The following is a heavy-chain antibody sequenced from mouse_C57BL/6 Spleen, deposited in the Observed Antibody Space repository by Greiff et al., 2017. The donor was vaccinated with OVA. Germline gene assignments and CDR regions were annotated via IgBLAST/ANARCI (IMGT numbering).Heavy chain of an antibody. V-gene: IGHV5-17*01. CDR2: ISSGSSTI. Sequence: EVKLMESGGGLVKPGGSLKLSCAASGFTFSDYGMHWVRQAPEKGLEWVAYISSGSSTIYYADTVKGRFTISRDKAKNTLFLQTTSLRSEDTAMYYCASGLPFAYWGQGTLVTVSA. CDR1: GFTFSDYG. CDR3: ASGLPFAY. J-gene: IGHJ3*01. D-gene: IGHD2-2*01.